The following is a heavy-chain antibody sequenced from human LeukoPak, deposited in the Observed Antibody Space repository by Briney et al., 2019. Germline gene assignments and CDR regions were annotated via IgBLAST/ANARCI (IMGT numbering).Heavy chain of an antibody. V-gene: IGHV3-30*03. CDR2: ISYDGSNK. Sequence: GGSLRLSCAASGFTFSSYGMHWVRQAPGKGLEWVAVISYDGSNKYYADSVKGRFTISRDNSKNTLYLQMNSLRAEDTAVYYCARGHTYLAYCGGDCYSGFDYWGQGTLVTVSS. CDR3: ARGHTYLAYCGGDCYSGFDY. J-gene: IGHJ4*02. D-gene: IGHD2-21*02. CDR1: GFTFSSYG.